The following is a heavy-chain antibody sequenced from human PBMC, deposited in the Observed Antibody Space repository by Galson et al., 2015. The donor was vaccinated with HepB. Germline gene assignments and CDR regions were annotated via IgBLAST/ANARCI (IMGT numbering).Heavy chain of an antibody. CDR2: INHSGST. CDR3: ARGGNLRKYYYDSSAYYPKPFDY. D-gene: IGHD3-22*01. V-gene: IGHV4-34*01. Sequence: SETLSLTCGVYGGSFSAYYWSWIRQPPGMGLEWIGEINHSGSTNYNPSLRSRVTISVDTSKNQFSLKLSSVTAADTAVYYCARGGNLRKYYYDSSAYYPKPFDYWGQGTLVTVSS. CDR1: GGSFSAYY. J-gene: IGHJ4*02.